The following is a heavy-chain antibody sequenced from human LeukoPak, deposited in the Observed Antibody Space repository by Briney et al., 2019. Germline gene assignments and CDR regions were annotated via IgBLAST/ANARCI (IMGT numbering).Heavy chain of an antibody. J-gene: IGHJ3*02. V-gene: IGHV3-23*01. CDR2: ISGSGGST. Sequence: GGSLRLSCAASGFTFSSYAMSWVRQAPGKGLEWVSAISGSGGSTYYADSVKGRFTISRDNSKNTLYLQMNSLRAEDTAVYYCSGNYDYVWGSYRLYSGPPPCWDIWGQGTMVTVSS. CDR3: SGNYDYVWGSYRLYSGPPPCWDI. CDR1: GFTFSSYA. D-gene: IGHD3-16*02.